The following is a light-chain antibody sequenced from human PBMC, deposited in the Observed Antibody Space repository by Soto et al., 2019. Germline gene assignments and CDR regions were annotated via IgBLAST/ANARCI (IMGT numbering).Light chain of an antibody. CDR2: GAS. Sequence: ILPHAPASLLFFTRERXXLSCRASQSVSSSYLAWYQQEPGQAPRLLIYGASSRATDIRDRFSGRGSGTAFTLNIRRLENEDFAVYYWQQYATSPLFGQGTR. V-gene: IGKV3-20*01. J-gene: IGKJ5*01. CDR3: QQYATSPL. CDR1: QSVSSSY.